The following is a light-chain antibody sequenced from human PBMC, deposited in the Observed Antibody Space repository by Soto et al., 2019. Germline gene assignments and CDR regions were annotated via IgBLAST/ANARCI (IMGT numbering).Light chain of an antibody. V-gene: IGKV4-1*01. J-gene: IGKJ5*01. CDR1: QTVLYSSNNKNY. CDR3: QQYYSIPIT. Sequence: DIVMTQSPDSLAVSLGERATINCKSSQTVLYSSNNKNYLAWYQQKPGQPPKLLMYWASTRESGVADRFSGSGSGTDFTLTINNLQAEDVAVYYCQQYYSIPITFGQGTRLEI. CDR2: WAS.